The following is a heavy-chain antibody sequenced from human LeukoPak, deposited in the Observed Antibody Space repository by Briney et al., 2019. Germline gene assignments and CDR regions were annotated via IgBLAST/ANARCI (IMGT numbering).Heavy chain of an antibody. CDR3: ARVGAAAGRESYYYYYYYMDV. D-gene: IGHD6-13*01. J-gene: IGHJ6*03. Sequence: ASVKVSCKASGYTFTSYDINWVRQATGQGLEWMGWMNPNSGNTGYAQKFQGRVTITRNTSISTAYMELSSLRSEDTAVYYCARVGAAAGRESYYYYYYYMDVWGKGTTVTVSS. CDR2: MNPNSGNT. CDR1: GYTFTSYD. V-gene: IGHV1-8*03.